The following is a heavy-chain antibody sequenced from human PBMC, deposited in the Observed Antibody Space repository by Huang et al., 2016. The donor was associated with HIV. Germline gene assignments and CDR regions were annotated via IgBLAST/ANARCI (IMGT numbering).Heavy chain of an antibody. D-gene: IGHD3-9*01. CDR1: EYTLTELS. J-gene: IGHJ4*02. Sequence: QVQLVQSRAEVKKPGASVKVSCKVSEYTLTELSIHWVRQPPGKGLEWMGGFDPEIGETINAKKCQGRVTMTEDTSTETAFMELSGLRPEDTAVYYCATGFDVFFDFWGQGTLVTVSS. CDR2: FDPEIGET. V-gene: IGHV1-24*01. CDR3: ATGFDVFFDF.